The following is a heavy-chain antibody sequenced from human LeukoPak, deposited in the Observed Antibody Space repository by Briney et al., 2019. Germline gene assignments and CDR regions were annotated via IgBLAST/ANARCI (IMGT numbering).Heavy chain of an antibody. CDR3: ARDVGYCSGGSCYEGFDY. D-gene: IGHD2-15*01. CDR1: GGTFRSYA. CDR2: IIPIFGTA. Sequence: SVKLSCKASGGTFRSYAISWVRQAPGQGLEWMGGIIPIFGTANYAQKFQGRVTITADESTSTAYMELSSLRSEDTAVYYCARDVGYCSGGSCYEGFDYWGQGTLVTVSS. V-gene: IGHV1-69*01. J-gene: IGHJ4*02.